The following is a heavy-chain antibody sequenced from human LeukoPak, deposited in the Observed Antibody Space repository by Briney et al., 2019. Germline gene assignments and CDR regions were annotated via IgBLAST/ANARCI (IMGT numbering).Heavy chain of an antibody. CDR1: GYTFTSYG. CDR3: ARDRGIVATTHFDY. Sequence: ASVKVSCKASGYTFTSYGISWVRQAPGQGLEWMGWISAYNGNTNYAQKLQGRVTMTTDTSTNTAYMELRSLRSDDTAVYYCARDRGIVATTHFDYWGQGTLVTVSS. V-gene: IGHV1-18*01. J-gene: IGHJ4*02. D-gene: IGHD5-12*01. CDR2: ISAYNGNT.